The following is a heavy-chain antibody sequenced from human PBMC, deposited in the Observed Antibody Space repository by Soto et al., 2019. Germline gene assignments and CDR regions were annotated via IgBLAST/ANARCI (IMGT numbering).Heavy chain of an antibody. V-gene: IGHV4-59*01. CDR3: ARARPTMGRGQMAYYYYGMDV. Sequence: TLSLTCTVSGGSISSYYWSWIRQPPGKGLEWIGYIYYSGSTNYNPSLKSRVTISVDTSKNQFSLKLSSVTAADTAVYYCARARPTMGRGQMAYYYYGMDVWGQGTTVTFSS. J-gene: IGHJ6*02. D-gene: IGHD3-10*01. CDR1: GGSISSYY. CDR2: IYYSGST.